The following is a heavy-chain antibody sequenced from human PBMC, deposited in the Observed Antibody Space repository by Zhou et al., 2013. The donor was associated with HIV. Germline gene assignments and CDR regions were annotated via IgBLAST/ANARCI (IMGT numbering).Heavy chain of an antibody. V-gene: IGHV1-69*12. D-gene: IGHD1-26*01. CDR1: GGTFSSYA. CDR2: IIPIFGTA. Sequence: QVQLVQSGAEVKKPGSSVKVSCKASGGTFSSYAISWVRQAPGQGLEWMGGIIPIFGTANYAQKFQGRVTITADESTSTAYMELSSLRSEDTAVYYCARNSGEPAGPGRGKTEENYYYYYMDVWGKGTTVTVSS. J-gene: IGHJ6*03. CDR3: ARNSGEPAGPGRGKTEENYYYYYMDV.